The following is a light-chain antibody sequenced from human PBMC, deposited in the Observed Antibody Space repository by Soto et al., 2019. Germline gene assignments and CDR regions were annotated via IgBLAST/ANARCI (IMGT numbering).Light chain of an antibody. V-gene: IGLV3-1*01. CDR2: QDS. Sequence: SSELTQPPSVSVSPGQTASITCSGDKLGDKYACWYQQKPGQSPVLVIYQDSKRPTGIPERFSGSNSGNTATLTISGTQAMGEADYYCQAWDSSPGVFGTGTKLTVL. CDR1: KLGDKY. J-gene: IGLJ1*01. CDR3: QAWDSSPGV.